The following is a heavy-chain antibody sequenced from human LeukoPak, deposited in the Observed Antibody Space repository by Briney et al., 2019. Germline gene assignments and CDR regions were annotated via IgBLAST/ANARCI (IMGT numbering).Heavy chain of an antibody. J-gene: IGHJ4*02. CDR1: GFTVSSNY. CDR3: ARSLAYGSGSYPLRVSFDY. CDR2: IYSGGST. D-gene: IGHD3-10*01. Sequence: GGSLRLSCAASGFTVSSNYMSWVRQAPGKGLEWVSVIYSGGSTYYADSVKGRFTISRDNSKNTLYLQMNSLRAEDTAVYYCARSLAYGSGSYPLRVSFDYWGQGTLVTVSS. V-gene: IGHV3-53*01.